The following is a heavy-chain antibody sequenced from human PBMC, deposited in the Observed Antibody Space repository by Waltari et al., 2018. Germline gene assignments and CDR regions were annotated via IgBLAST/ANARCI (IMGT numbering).Heavy chain of an antibody. CDR2: VRSDGRKK. CDR3: ARGGGVVTSGYFDY. Sequence: QVQLVESGGGVVQHGGSLRLSCAASGFTFSSYGMHWVRQAPGKGLEWVACVRSDGRKKYYAESVKGRFTIARENYKKTLYLQMNSLGAEDTAVYYCARGGGVVTSGYFDYWGQGTLVTVSS. D-gene: IGHD2-15*01. CDR1: GFTFSSYG. J-gene: IGHJ4*02. V-gene: IGHV3-30*02.